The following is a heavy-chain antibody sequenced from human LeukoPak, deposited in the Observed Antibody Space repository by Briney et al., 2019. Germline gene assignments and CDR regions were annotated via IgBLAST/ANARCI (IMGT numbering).Heavy chain of an antibody. CDR2: IKSKTDGGTT. CDR1: GFTFSNAW. J-gene: IGHJ4*02. D-gene: IGHD3-3*01. Sequence: GGSLRLSCAASGFTFSNAWMSWVRQAPGRGLEWVGRIKSKTDGGTTDYAAPVKGRFTISRDNSKNTLYLQMNSLRAEDTAVYYCAKVREVITYYDFWSGYTNFDYWGQGTLVTVSS. CDR3: AKVREVITYYDFWSGYTNFDY. V-gene: IGHV3-15*01.